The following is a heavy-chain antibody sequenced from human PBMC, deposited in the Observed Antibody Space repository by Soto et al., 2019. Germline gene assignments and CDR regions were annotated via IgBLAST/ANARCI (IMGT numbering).Heavy chain of an antibody. Sequence: PGGSLRLSCAASGFTFSSYSMNWVRQAPGKGLEWVSFISSSSSTIYYADSVKGRFTISRDNSKNTLYLQMNSLRAEDTAVYYCANGGKLELVRYGMDVWGQGTTVTVS. D-gene: IGHD1-7*01. V-gene: IGHV3-48*01. J-gene: IGHJ6*02. CDR1: GFTFSSYS. CDR3: ANGGKLELVRYGMDV. CDR2: ISSSSSTI.